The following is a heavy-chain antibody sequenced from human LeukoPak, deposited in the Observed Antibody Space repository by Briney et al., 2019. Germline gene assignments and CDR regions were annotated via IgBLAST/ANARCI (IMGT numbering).Heavy chain of an antibody. CDR1: GYTFTSYG. V-gene: IGHV1-18*01. Sequence: KGSCKASGYTFTSYGISWVRQAPGQGLEWMGWISAYNGNTNYAQKLQGRVTMTTDTSTSTAYMELRSLRSDDTAVYYCARDRRIAVAGTLGYWGQGTLVTVSS. CDR3: ARDRRIAVAGTLGY. D-gene: IGHD6-19*01. CDR2: ISAYNGNT. J-gene: IGHJ4*02.